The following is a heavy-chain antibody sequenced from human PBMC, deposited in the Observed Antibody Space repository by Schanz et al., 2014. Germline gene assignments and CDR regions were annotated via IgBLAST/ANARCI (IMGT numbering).Heavy chain of an antibody. J-gene: IGHJ3*02. D-gene: IGHD3-10*01. V-gene: IGHV3-23*01. Sequence: VQLLESGGGLVQPGGSLKLSCSASGFTFRNYALSWVRQAPGKGLAWVSAISGSGGSTYYADSVKGRFTISRDNSNHTLYLQMNSLRADDTAVYYCATDRGAIWGHGTMVTVSS. CDR1: GFTFRNYA. CDR3: ATDRGAI. CDR2: ISGSGGST.